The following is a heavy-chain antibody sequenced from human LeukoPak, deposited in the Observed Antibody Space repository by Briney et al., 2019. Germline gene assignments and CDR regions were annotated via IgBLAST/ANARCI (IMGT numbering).Heavy chain of an antibody. CDR1: GFTFSSYS. J-gene: IGHJ4*02. D-gene: IGHD1-26*01. V-gene: IGHV3-48*01. CDR3: AVGSYLGRNFDY. Sequence: GGSLRLSCAASGFTFSSYSMNWVRQAPGKGLEWVSYISSRSSTIYYAASVKGRFTISRDNAKNSLYLKMNSLRAEDTAVYYSAVGSYLGRNFDYWGQGTLVTVSS. CDR2: ISSRSSTI.